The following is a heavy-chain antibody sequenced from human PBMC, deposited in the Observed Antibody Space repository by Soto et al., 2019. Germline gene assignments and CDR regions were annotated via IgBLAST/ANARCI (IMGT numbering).Heavy chain of an antibody. CDR2: IYYSGST. J-gene: IGHJ4*02. CDR1: GCSISSSSYY. CDR3: ARQRIGSGSFCDY. Sequence: SETLSLTCTVSGCSISSSSYYWGWIRQPPGKGLEWIGSIYYSGSTYYNPSLKSRVTISVDTSKNQFSLKLSSVTAADTAVYYCARQRIGSGSFCDYWGQGTLVTVSS. V-gene: IGHV4-39*01. D-gene: IGHD6-19*01.